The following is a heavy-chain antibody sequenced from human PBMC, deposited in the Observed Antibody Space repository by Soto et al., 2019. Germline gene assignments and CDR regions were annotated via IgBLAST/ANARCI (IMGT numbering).Heavy chain of an antibody. Sequence: EVQLVESGGGLVQPGGSLRLSCAASGFTFSSDWMSWVRQAPGKGLEWVANIKEDGSKKYYVDSVKGRFTISRDNAVNSLYLQMNSPRAEYTAVYYCARGLYAAGWYMAYFDSWGQGRLVTVSS. CDR1: GFTFSSDW. D-gene: IGHD6-19*01. V-gene: IGHV3-7*04. J-gene: IGHJ4*02. CDR2: IKEDGSKK. CDR3: ARGLYAAGWYMAYFDS.